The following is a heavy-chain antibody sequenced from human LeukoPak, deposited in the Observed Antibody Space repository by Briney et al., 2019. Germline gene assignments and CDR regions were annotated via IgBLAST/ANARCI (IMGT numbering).Heavy chain of an antibody. V-gene: IGHV4-39*01. CDR1: GVSISSSSYY. Sequence: SSESLSLTCTVSGVSISSSSYYWGWIRQPPGKGLEWIGSIYYSGSTYYNPSLKSRVTISVDTSKNQFSLKLSSVTAADTAVYYCATRIAARPVGGQGTLVTVSS. CDR3: ATRIAARPV. D-gene: IGHD6-6*01. J-gene: IGHJ4*02. CDR2: IYYSGST.